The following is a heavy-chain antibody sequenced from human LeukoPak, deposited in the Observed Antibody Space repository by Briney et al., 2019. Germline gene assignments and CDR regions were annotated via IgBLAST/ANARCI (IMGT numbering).Heavy chain of an antibody. CDR2: IWYDGSNK. Sequence: GGSLRLSCAASGFTFSSYGMHWVHQAPGKGLEWVAVIWYDGSNKYYADSVKGRFTISRDNSKNTLYLQMDSLRAEDTAVYYCARGPPLRYFDWLLNYWGQGTLVTVSS. J-gene: IGHJ4*02. D-gene: IGHD3-9*01. CDR3: ARGPPLRYFDWLLNY. V-gene: IGHV3-33*01. CDR1: GFTFSSYG.